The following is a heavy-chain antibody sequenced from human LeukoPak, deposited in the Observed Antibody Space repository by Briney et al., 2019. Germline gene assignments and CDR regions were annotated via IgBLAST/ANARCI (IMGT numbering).Heavy chain of an antibody. CDR3: ARESIVVVPAAIVPYGMDV. CDR1: GFTFSSYG. J-gene: IGHJ6*02. Sequence: GGSLRLSCAASGFTFSSYGMHWVRQAPGKGLGGLAVIGYDGSNKYYADSVKGRFTISRDNSKNTLYLQMNSLRAEDTAVYYCARESIVVVPAAIVPYGMDVWGQGTTVTVSS. V-gene: IGHV3-33*01. CDR2: IGYDGSNK. D-gene: IGHD2-2*01.